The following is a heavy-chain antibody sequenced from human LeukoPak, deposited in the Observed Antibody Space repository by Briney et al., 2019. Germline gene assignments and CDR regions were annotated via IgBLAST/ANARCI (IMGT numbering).Heavy chain of an antibody. Sequence: GASVKVFCKASGYTFTGYYMHWVRQAPGQGLEWMGWINPNSGGTNYAQKFQGRVTMTRDTSISTAYMELSRLRSDDTAVYYCARVAVAGKAHWFDPWGQGTLVTVSS. CDR2: INPNSGGT. CDR3: ARVAVAGKAHWFDP. J-gene: IGHJ5*02. V-gene: IGHV1-2*02. CDR1: GYTFTGYY. D-gene: IGHD6-19*01.